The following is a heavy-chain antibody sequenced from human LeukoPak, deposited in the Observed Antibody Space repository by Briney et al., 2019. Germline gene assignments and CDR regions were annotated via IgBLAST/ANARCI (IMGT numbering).Heavy chain of an antibody. CDR3: ARRIAGRLVNDAFDI. CDR2: INPYSGGT. CDR1: GYTLTELS. V-gene: IGHV1-2*02. D-gene: IGHD6-6*01. Sequence: ASVKVSCKVSGYTLTELSMHWVRQAPGKGLEWMGWINPYSGGTHYALILQGRVTMTRDTSASTAYMELSRLRSDDTAVYYCARRIAGRLVNDAFDIWGQGTTVTVSS. J-gene: IGHJ3*02.